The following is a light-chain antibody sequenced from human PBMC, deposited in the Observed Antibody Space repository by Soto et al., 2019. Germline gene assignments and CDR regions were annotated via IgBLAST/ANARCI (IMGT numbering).Light chain of an antibody. CDR1: QSVSSY. Sequence: EIVLTQSPATLSLSPGERATLSCRASQSVSSYLAWYQQKPGQAPRLLIYDASNRATGLPARFSGSGSSTDFTLTISSLEPEDFAVYYCQQPYTFGQGTKLEIK. J-gene: IGKJ2*01. CDR3: QQPYT. V-gene: IGKV3-11*01. CDR2: DAS.